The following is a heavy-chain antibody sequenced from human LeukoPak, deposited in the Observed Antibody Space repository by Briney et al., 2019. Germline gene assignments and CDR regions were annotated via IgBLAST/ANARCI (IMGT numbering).Heavy chain of an antibody. J-gene: IGHJ5*02. CDR3: ARTQDYCSGGSCYLPWFDP. D-gene: IGHD2-15*01. CDR1: GYTFTSYG. V-gene: IGHV1-18*04. CDR2: ISAYNGNT. Sequence: GASVKVSCKASGYTFTSYGISWVRQAPGQGLEWMGWISAYNGNTNYAQKLQGRVTMTTDTSTSTAYMELRSLGSDDTAVYYCARTQDYCSGGSCYLPWFDPWGQGTLVTVSS.